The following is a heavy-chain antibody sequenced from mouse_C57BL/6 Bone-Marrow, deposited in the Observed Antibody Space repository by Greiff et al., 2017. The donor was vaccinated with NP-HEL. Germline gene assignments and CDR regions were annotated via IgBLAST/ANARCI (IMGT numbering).Heavy chain of an antibody. CDR2: INPSTGGT. V-gene: IGHV1-42*01. D-gene: IGHD2-12*01. CDR3: ARRDYSY. Sequence: EVQLQQSGPELVKPGASVKISCKASGYSFTGYYMNWVKQSPEKSLEWIGEINPSTGGTTYNQKFKAKATLTVDKSSSTAYMQLKSLTSEDSAVYYCARRDYSYWGQGTTLTVSS. J-gene: IGHJ2*01. CDR1: GYSFTGYY.